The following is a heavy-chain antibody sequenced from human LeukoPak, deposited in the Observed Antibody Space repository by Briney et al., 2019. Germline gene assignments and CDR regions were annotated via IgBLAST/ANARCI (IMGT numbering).Heavy chain of an antibody. CDR2: IWYDGSNK. J-gene: IGHJ4*02. CDR3: AKDYYYDSSGPFDY. CDR1: GFTFSSYG. D-gene: IGHD3-22*01. Sequence: GGSLGLSCAASGFTFSSYGMHWVRQAPGKGLEWLAVIWYDGSNKYYADSVKGRFTISRDNSKNTLYLQMNSLRAEDTAVYYCAKDYYYDSSGPFDYWGQGTLVTVSS. V-gene: IGHV3-33*06.